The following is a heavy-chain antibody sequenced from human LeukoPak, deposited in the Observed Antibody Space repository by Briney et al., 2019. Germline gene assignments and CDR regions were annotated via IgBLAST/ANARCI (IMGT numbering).Heavy chain of an antibody. V-gene: IGHV3-33*06. CDR3: AKDSTDRVLDY. Sequence: PGRSLRLSCAAFGFTFSNYGMHWVRQAPGKGLEWVAVIWYDGSNKYYVDSVKGRSTISRDNSKNTLYLQMSSLTAEDTAMYYCAKDSTDRVLDYWGQGTLVTVSS. J-gene: IGHJ4*02. D-gene: IGHD1-14*01. CDR2: IWYDGSNK. CDR1: GFTFSNYG.